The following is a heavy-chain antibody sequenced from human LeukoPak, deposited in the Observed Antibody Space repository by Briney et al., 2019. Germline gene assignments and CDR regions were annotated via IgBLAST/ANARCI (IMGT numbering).Heavy chain of an antibody. CDR1: GGSFSTYY. J-gene: IGHJ4*02. CDR2: IYNSGSA. CDR3: ARKDGDY. V-gene: IGHV4-4*07. Sequence: SETLSLTCTVSGGSFSTYYWSWIRQPAGKGLEWIGRIYNSGSANYNPSLKSRVTMLLDTSKNQLYLNLRYVTAADTAIYYCARKDGDYWGQGTLVTVSS.